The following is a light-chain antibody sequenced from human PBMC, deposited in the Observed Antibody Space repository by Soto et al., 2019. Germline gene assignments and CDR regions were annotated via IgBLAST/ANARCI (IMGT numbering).Light chain of an antibody. V-gene: IGLV1-47*01. J-gene: IGLJ3*02. CDR1: SSNIETNY. Sequence: QSVLTQPPSASGTPGQRVTISCSGSSSNIETNYVYWYQQLPGTAPKVLIYRNNQRPSRVPDRFSASKSGTSASLAISGRRSEEEADYYCAAWDGSLSGWVFGGGTQLTVL. CDR3: AAWDGSLSGWV. CDR2: RNN.